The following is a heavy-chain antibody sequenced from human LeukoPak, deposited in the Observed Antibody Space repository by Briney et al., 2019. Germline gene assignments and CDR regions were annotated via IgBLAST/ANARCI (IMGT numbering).Heavy chain of an antibody. CDR3: ARGGTYYYDSSGYYLSLDDAFDI. Sequence: RGSLRLSCAASGFTFSSYSMNWVRQAPGKGLEWVAVTSYDGSNKYYADSVKGRFTISRDNSKNTLYLQMNSLRAEDTAVYYCARGGTYYYDSSGYYLSLDDAFDIWGQGTMVTVSS. J-gene: IGHJ3*02. D-gene: IGHD3-22*01. CDR2: TSYDGSNK. V-gene: IGHV3-30*03. CDR1: GFTFSSYS.